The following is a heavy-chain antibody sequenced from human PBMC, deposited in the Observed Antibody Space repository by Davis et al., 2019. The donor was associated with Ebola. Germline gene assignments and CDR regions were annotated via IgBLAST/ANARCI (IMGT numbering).Heavy chain of an antibody. CDR2: IKQDGSEK. CDR1: GFTFSSYW. J-gene: IGHJ3*02. V-gene: IGHV3-7*01. CDR3: AKRETYYYDSSGLLLPITLPSDAFDI. Sequence: GGSLRLSCAASGFTFSSYWMSWVRQAPGKGLEWVANIKQDGSEKYYVDSVKGRFTISRDNAKNTLYLQMNSLRADDTAVYYCAKRETYYYDSSGLLLPITLPSDAFDIWGQGTMVTVSS. D-gene: IGHD3-22*01.